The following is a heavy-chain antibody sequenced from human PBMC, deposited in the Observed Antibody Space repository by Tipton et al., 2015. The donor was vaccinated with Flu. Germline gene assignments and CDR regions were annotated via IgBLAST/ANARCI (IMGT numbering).Heavy chain of an antibody. CDR3: ARQVATTPYSYYYYGMDV. CDR2: IYPGDSDT. CDR1: GYSFTSYW. V-gene: IGHV5-51*01. D-gene: IGHD5-12*01. J-gene: IGHJ6*02. Sequence: QLVQSGAEVKKPGESLKISCKGSGYSFTSYWIGWVRQMPGKGLEWMGIIYPGDSDTRYSPSFQGQVTISADKSISTAYLQWSSLKASDTAMYYCARQVATTPYSYYYYGMDVWGQGTTVTVSS.